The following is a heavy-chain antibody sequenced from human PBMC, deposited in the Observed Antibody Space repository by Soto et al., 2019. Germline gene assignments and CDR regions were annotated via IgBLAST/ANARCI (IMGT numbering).Heavy chain of an antibody. CDR3: ARQSYGSSNSCFIVYA. J-gene: IGHJ5*02. D-gene: IGHD2-2*01. V-gene: IGHV5-51*01. CDR1: GYRLKRYW. CDR2: IYLGDSNT. Sequence: GDSLKISCNGSGYRLKRYWIGLMRQTPGNGLEWMGMIYLGDSNTRYSPSFEGQVTISADKSITTAYLQWSSLKASDTAMYYCARQSYGSSNSCFIVYACGQGTKVTV.